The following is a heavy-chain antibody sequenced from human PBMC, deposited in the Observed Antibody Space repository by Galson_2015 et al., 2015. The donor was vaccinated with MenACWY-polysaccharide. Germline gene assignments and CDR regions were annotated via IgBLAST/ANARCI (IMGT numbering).Heavy chain of an antibody. V-gene: IGHV3-30-3*01. CDR2: ISYDGSNK. Sequence: SLRLSCAGSVFTFNTFAMNWVRQAPGKGLEWVALISYDGSNKYHADSVKGRFTISRNNSKNTVYLQMDSLRPEDTALYYCARGVRSFARSDYWGQGAQVTVSS. CDR3: ARGVRSFARSDY. J-gene: IGHJ4*02. CDR1: VFTFNTFA. D-gene: IGHD3-10*01.